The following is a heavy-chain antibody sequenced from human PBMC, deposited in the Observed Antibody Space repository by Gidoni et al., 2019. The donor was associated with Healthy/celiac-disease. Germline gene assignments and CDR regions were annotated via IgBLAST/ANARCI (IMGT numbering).Heavy chain of an antibody. CDR1: GFTFSSYA. CDR3: AKFFSHGSGRRDAFDI. D-gene: IGHD3-10*01. V-gene: IGHV3-23*01. CDR2: ISGSGGST. J-gene: IGHJ3*02. Sequence: EVQLLESGGGLVQPGGSLRLSCAASGFTFSSYAMSWVRQAPGKGLEWVSAISGSGGSTYYADSVKGRFTISRDNSKNTLYLQMNSLRAEDTAVYYCAKFFSHGSGRRDAFDIWGQGTMVTVSS.